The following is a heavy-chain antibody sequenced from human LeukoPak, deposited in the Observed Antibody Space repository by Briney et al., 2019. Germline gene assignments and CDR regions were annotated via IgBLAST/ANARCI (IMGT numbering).Heavy chain of an antibody. Sequence: GGSLRLSCVASGFTLRTYWMTWVRQAPGKGLEWVSSISSSSSYIYYADSVKGRFTISRDNAKNSLYLQMNSLRAEDTAVYYCARDGGPHYYHSNTYAFDIWGQGTMVTVSS. V-gene: IGHV3-21*01. J-gene: IGHJ3*02. CDR3: ARDGGPHYYHSNTYAFDI. D-gene: IGHD3-22*01. CDR2: ISSSSSYI. CDR1: GFTLRTYW.